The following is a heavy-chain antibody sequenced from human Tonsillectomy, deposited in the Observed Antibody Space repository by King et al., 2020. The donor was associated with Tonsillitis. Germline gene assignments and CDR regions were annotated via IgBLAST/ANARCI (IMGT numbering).Heavy chain of an antibody. CDR3: ARDGSGATTVSPTNFDY. CDR2: ISSSSSYI. D-gene: IGHD5-12*01. CDR1: GFTFSSYS. J-gene: IGHJ4*02. V-gene: IGHV3-21*01. Sequence: VQLVESGGGLVKPGGSLRLSCAASGFTFSSYSMNWVRQAPGKGLEWVSSISSSSSYIYYADSVKGRFTISRDNAKNSLYLQMNSLRAEDTAVYYCARDGSGATTVSPTNFDYWGQGTLVTVSS.